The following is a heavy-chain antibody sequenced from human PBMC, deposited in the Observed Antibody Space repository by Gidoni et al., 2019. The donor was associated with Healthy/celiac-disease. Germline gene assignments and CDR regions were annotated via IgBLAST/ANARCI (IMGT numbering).Heavy chain of an antibody. Sequence: QVQLVQSGAEVKKPGASVKVSCKASGYTFTSYAMNWVRQAPGQRLEWMGWSNAGNGNTKYSQEFQGRVTITRDTSASTAYMELSSLRSEDMAVYYCARDIAAAGTGIAFDIWGQGTMVTVSS. CDR1: GYTFTSYA. V-gene: IGHV1-3*02. D-gene: IGHD6-13*01. CDR2: SNAGNGNT. CDR3: ARDIAAAGTGIAFDI. J-gene: IGHJ3*02.